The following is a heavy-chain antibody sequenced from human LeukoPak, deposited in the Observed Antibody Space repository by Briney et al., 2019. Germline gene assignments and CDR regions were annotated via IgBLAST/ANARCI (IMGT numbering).Heavy chain of an antibody. CDR3: ARDLSSTSNWELDY. CDR2: INPNSGGT. Sequence: GSVKVSCKASGYTFTGYFMHWVRQAPGQGLKWMGRINPNSGGTNYAQNFQGRVTMTRDTSISTAYMDLSRLTSDDTAVYYCARDLSSTSNWELDYWGQGTLVTVSS. J-gene: IGHJ4*02. D-gene: IGHD1-26*01. CDR1: GYTFTGYF. V-gene: IGHV1-2*06.